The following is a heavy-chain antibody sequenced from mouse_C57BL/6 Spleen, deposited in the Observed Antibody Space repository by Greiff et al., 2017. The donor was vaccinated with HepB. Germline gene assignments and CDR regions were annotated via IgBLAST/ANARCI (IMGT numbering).Heavy chain of an antibody. J-gene: IGHJ4*01. CDR1: GYAFSSYW. V-gene: IGHV1-80*01. Sequence: QVQLQQSGAELVKPGASVKISCKASGYAFSSYWMNWVKQRPGKGLEWIGQIYPGDGDTNYNGKFKGKATLTADKSSSTAYMQLSSLTSEDSAVYFCARRGTTVVATNAMDYWGQGTSVTVSS. CDR3: ARRGTTVVATNAMDY. D-gene: IGHD1-1*01. CDR2: IYPGDGDT.